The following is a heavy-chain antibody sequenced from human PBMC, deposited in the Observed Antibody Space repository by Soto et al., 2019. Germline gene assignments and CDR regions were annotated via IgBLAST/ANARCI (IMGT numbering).Heavy chain of an antibody. J-gene: IGHJ4*01. CDR3: AKDMGQWVETVDY. Sequence: PGGSLRLSCAGSGFTLTRSAVSWVRQAPGKGLEWVSGISAGGGGTYYADSAKGRFTISRDISKNTVYLQMNGPRVEDTAVYYCAKDMGQWVETVDYWGHGTLVTVSS. CDR1: GFTLTRSA. CDR2: ISAGGGGT. V-gene: IGHV3-23*01. D-gene: IGHD6-19*01.